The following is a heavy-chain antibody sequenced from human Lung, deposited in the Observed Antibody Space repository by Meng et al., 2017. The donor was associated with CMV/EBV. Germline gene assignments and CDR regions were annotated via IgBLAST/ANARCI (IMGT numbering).Heavy chain of an antibody. CDR2: ISSSSSYI. CDR1: GFTFSTYT. V-gene: IGHV3-21*01. CDR3: ARARVFYAMDV. Sequence: ESXKISCAASGFTFSTYTINWVRQAPGKGLEWVSCISSSSSYIYYADSVKGRFIISRDNAKNSVYLQMDSLKADDTAVYYCARARVFYAMDVWGQGTTVTVSS. J-gene: IGHJ6*02.